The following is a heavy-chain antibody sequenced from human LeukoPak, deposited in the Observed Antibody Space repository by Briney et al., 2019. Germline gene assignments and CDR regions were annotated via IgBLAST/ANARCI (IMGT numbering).Heavy chain of an antibody. CDR1: GGSISSYY. Sequence: SETLSLTCTVSGGSISSYYWSWIRQPPGKGLEWIGYIYYSGSTNYNPSLKSRVTISVDTSKNQFSLKLSSVTAADTAVYYCARDRGATYYFDYWGQGTLVTVSS. V-gene: IGHV4-59*01. D-gene: IGHD1-26*01. CDR2: IYYSGST. CDR3: ARDRGATYYFDY. J-gene: IGHJ4*02.